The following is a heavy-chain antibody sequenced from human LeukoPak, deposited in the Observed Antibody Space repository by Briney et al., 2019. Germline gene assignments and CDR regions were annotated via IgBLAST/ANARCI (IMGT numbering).Heavy chain of an antibody. D-gene: IGHD3-3*01. Sequence: GGSLRLSCAASGFTFSDHYMDWVRQAPGEGLEWVGRTRNKANSYTTEYAASVKGRFTISRDDSKNSLYLQMNSLKTEDTAVYYCAREGYYDFWSGYLPGYYYYYMDVWGKGTTVTVSS. J-gene: IGHJ6*03. CDR3: AREGYYDFWSGYLPGYYYYYMDV. CDR2: TRNKANSYTT. V-gene: IGHV3-72*01. CDR1: GFTFSDHY.